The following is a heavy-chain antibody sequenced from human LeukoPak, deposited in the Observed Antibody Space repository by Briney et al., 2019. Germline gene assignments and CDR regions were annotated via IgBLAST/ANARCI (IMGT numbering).Heavy chain of an antibody. CDR3: ARRAGEYSHPYDY. D-gene: IGHD2-15*01. V-gene: IGHV3-53*01. CDR2: IYSGGNT. Sequence: GGSLRLSCTVSGFTVSSNSWSWVRQAPGKGLEWVSFIYSGGNTHYSDSVKGRFTISRDNSKNTLYLQMNSLRAEDTAIYYCARRAGEYSHPYDYWGQGSLVTVSS. CDR1: GFTVSSNS. J-gene: IGHJ4*02.